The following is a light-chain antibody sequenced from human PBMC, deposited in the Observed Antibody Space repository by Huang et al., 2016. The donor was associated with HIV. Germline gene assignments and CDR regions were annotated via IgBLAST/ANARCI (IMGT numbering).Light chain of an antibody. CDR2: GAS. J-gene: IGKJ2*01. V-gene: IGKV3-15*01. CDR3: QQYDNWPPYT. Sequence: EIVMTQSPATLSVSPGERATLSCRASQSVSGNLAWYQQKPGQPPRLLIYGASTRATGIPARFSGSGSGTEFTLTISSLQSEEFALYYCQQYDNWPPYTFGQGTKLEIK. CDR1: QSVSGN.